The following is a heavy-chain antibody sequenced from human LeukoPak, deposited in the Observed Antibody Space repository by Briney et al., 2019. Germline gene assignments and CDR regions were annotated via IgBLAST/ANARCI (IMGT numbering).Heavy chain of an antibody. J-gene: IGHJ6*04. V-gene: IGHV3-30*04. Sequence: GRSRRLSCAASAFTFSSYAMQWVRQAPGKGREWVAVISYDVSNKYYADSGKGRFTISRDNSKNTLYLQMNSLRAEDTAVYYCARDHYTVRGVIGGMDVWGKGTTVAVSS. D-gene: IGHD3-10*01. CDR3: ARDHYTVRGVIGGMDV. CDR1: AFTFSSYA. CDR2: ISYDVSNK.